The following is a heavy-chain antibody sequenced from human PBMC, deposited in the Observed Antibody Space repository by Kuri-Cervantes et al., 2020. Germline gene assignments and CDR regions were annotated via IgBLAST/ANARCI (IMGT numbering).Heavy chain of an antibody. CDR3: AREYCSSTSCNGPEYFDL. J-gene: IGHJ2*01. CDR1: GFTFGSYD. D-gene: IGHD2-2*01. Sequence: GGSLRLSCAASGFTFGSYDMHWVRQATGKGLEWVSAISTAGDTYYLGSVKGRFTISRENAKNSLYLQMNSLRAGDTAVYYCAREYCSSTSCNGPEYFDLWGRGTLVTVSS. V-gene: IGHV3-13*01. CDR2: ISTAGDT.